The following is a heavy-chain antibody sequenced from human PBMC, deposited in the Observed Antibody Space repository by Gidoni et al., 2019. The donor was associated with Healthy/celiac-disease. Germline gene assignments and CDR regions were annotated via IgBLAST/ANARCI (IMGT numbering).Heavy chain of an antibody. Sequence: QLQLQESGPGLVKPSETLSLTCTVSGGSSSSSSYYWGWIRQPPGKGLEWIGSIYYSGSTSYNPSLKSRVTISVDTSKNQFSLKLSSVTAADTAVYYCARRGYYYDSSGTDHFDYWGQGTLVTVSS. CDR2: IYYSGST. D-gene: IGHD3-22*01. CDR1: GGSSSSSSYY. V-gene: IGHV4-39*01. J-gene: IGHJ4*02. CDR3: ARRGYYYDSSGTDHFDY.